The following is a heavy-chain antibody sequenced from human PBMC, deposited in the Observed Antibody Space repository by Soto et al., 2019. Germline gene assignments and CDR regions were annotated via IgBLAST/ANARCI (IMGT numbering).Heavy chain of an antibody. Sequence: QVQLQESGPGLVKPSGTLSLTCAVSGGSISSSNWWCWVRQPPGKGLEWIGEIYHSGSTNYNPSLKSRVTISVDKSKNQFSQKLSSVTAADTAVYYCARVLDYYDSSGFDLYYFDFWGQGTLVTVSS. J-gene: IGHJ4*02. D-gene: IGHD3-22*01. CDR3: ARVLDYYDSSGFDLYYFDF. V-gene: IGHV4-4*02. CDR2: IYHSGST. CDR1: GGSISSSNW.